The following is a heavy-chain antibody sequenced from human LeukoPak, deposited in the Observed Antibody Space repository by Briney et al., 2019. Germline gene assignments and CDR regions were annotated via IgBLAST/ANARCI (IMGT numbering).Heavy chain of an antibody. CDR2: IYPGDSDT. D-gene: IGHD2-15*01. J-gene: IGHJ3*02. V-gene: IGHV5-51*01. CDR3: ARRCSGGSCYDAFDI. CDR1: GYSFTSYW. Sequence: GESLKISCKGSGYSFTSYWIGWARQMPGKGLEWMGIIYPGDSDTRYSPSFQGQVTISADKSISTAYLQWSSLKASDTAMYYCARRCSGGSCYDAFDIWGQGTMVTVSS.